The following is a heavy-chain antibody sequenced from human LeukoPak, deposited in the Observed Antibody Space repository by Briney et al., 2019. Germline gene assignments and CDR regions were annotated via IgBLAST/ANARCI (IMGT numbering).Heavy chain of an antibody. J-gene: IGHJ4*02. V-gene: IGHV3-30-3*01. CDR2: ISYDGSNK. CDR3: AILSGRLDY. CDR1: GFTFSSYA. D-gene: IGHD6-19*01. Sequence: GGSLRLSCAASGFTFSSYAMHWVRQAPGKGLEWVAVISYDGSNKYFADSVKGRFTISRDNSKNTLYLQMNSLRAEDTAVYYCAILSGRLDYWGQGTLVTVSS.